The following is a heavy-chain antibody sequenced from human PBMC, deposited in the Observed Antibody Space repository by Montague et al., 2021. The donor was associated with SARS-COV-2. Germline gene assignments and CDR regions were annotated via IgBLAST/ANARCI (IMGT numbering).Heavy chain of an antibody. J-gene: IGHJ6*02. CDR2: IYYARNT. D-gene: IGHD3-16*01. CDR3: ARGGTYHYGMDV. V-gene: IGHV4-4*02. Sequence: SETLSLTCAVSDGSISSPNWWNWVRQPPGKGLEWFGEIYYARNTNYNQSPKSRVTIFIDKSKNHFSLQLGSVTAADTAVYYCARGGTYHYGMDVWGQGTTVAVSS. CDR1: DGSISSPNW.